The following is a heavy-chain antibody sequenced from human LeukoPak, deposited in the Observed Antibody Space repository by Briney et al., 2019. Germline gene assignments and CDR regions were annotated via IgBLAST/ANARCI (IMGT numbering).Heavy chain of an antibody. D-gene: IGHD6-19*01. CDR1: GFTFNNYG. V-gene: IGHV3-74*01. CDR3: AKNGIAVARGPIDY. CDR2: INSDGSST. J-gene: IGHJ4*02. Sequence: PGGSLRLSCAASGFTFNNYGMNWVRQAPGKGLVWVSRINSDGSSTSYADSVKGRFTISRDNSKNTLYLQMNSLRAEDTAVYYCAKNGIAVARGPIDYWGQGTLVTVSS.